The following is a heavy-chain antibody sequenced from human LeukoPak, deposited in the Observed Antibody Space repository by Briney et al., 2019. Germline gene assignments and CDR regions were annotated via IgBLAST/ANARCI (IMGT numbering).Heavy chain of an antibody. CDR1: GFTFSSYA. J-gene: IGHJ4*02. CDR3: AKASYYDLWSGSLRGYFDY. V-gene: IGHV3-23*01. D-gene: IGHD3-3*01. Sequence: GGSLRLSCAASGFTFSSYAMSWVRQAPGKGLEWVSAISGSGGSTYYADSVKGRFTISRDNSKNTLYLQMNSLRAEGTAVYYCAKASYYDLWSGSLRGYFDYWGQGTLVTVSS. CDR2: ISGSGGST.